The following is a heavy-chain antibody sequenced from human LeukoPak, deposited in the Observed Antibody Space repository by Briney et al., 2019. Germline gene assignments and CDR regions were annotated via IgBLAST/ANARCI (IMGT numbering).Heavy chain of an antibody. J-gene: IGHJ4*02. CDR2: IIPIFGTA. CDR1: GGTFSSYA. V-gene: IGHV1-69*13. Sequence: SVKASCKASGGTFSSYAISWVRQAPGQGLEWMGGIIPIFGTANYAQKFQGRVTITADESTSTAYMELSSLRSEDTAVYYCAILWFGESYFDYWGQGTLVTVSS. D-gene: IGHD3-10*01. CDR3: AILWFGESYFDY.